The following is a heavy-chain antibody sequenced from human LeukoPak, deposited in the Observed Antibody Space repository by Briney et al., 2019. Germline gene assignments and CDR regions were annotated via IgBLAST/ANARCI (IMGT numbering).Heavy chain of an antibody. V-gene: IGHV3-30-3*01. Sequence: GGSLRLSCAATGFTFSNYAIHWGRQAPGKGLEWVAFISDDGSRQHYADSVKGRFTISRDNSKNTLNLQMNSLRAEDTAVYYCVRDPDALDFWGQGTPVTVSS. CDR3: VRDPDALDF. J-gene: IGHJ4*02. CDR2: ISDDGSRQ. CDR1: GFTFSNYA.